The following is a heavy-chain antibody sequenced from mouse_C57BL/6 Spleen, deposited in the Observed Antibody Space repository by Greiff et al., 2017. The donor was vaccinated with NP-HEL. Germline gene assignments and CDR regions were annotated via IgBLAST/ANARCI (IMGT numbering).Heavy chain of an antibody. Sequence: EVQLVESGGDLVKPGGSLKLSCAASGFTFSSYGMSWVRQTPDKRLEWVATISSGGSYTYYQDSVKGRFTISRDNAKNTLYLQMSSLKSEDTARYYCARHLITTGGYFDYWGQGTTLTVAS. J-gene: IGHJ2*01. V-gene: IGHV5-6*01. CDR1: GFTFSSYG. D-gene: IGHD1-1*01. CDR3: ARHLITTGGYFDY. CDR2: ISSGGSYT.